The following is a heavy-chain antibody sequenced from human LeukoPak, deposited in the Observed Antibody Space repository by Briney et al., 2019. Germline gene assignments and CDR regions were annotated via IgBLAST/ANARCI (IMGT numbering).Heavy chain of an antibody. CDR3: ARGYNYASDY. CDR1: GFTFSSYA. V-gene: IGHV3-23*01. D-gene: IGHD5-18*01. Sequence: GGSLRLSCAASGFTFSSYAMSWVRQAPGKGLEWVSAISGSGGSTYYADSVKGRFTISRDNAKNSLYLQMNSLRAEDTAVYYCARGYNYASDYWGQGTLVTVSS. J-gene: IGHJ4*02. CDR2: ISGSGGST.